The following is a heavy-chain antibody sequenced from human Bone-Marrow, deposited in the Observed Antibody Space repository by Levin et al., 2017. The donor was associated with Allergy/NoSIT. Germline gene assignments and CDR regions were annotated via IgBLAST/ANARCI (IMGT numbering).Heavy chain of an antibody. V-gene: IGHV4-34*01. Sequence: SETLSLTCAVYGGSFSGYYWSWIRQPPGKGLEWIGEINHSGSTNYNPSLKSRVTISVDKYKNQFSLKLSSVTAAATAVYYCARGFVGSSSYYYYYMDVWGKGTTVTVSS. CDR2: INHSGST. D-gene: IGHD6-6*01. CDR1: GGSFSGYY. J-gene: IGHJ6*03. CDR3: ARGFVGSSSYYYYYMDV.